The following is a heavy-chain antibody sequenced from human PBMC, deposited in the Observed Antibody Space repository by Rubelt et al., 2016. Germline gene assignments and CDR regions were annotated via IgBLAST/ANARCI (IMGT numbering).Heavy chain of an antibody. J-gene: IGHJ4*02. CDR2: ISYDGSNK. D-gene: IGHD4-17*01. Sequence: ISYDGSNKYYADSVKGRFTISRDNSKNTLYLQMNSLRAEDTAVYYCAKDSTVGYGDSGGFDYWGQGTLVTVSS. V-gene: IGHV3-30*07. CDR3: AKDSTVGYGDSGGFDY.